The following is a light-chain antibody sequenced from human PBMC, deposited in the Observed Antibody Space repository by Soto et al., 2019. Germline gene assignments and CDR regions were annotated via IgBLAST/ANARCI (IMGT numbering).Light chain of an antibody. CDR1: SSNIGAGYD. J-gene: IGLJ1*01. V-gene: IGLV1-40*01. Sequence: QSVLTQPPSVSGAPGQRVTISCTGSSSNIGAGYDVHWYQQLPGTAPKLLIYGNSNRPSGVPDRFSGSKSATSAYLAITGLQAQDEADYYCQSYDSGMSGSRVFGTGIKLTVL. CDR3: QSYDSGMSGSRV. CDR2: GNS.